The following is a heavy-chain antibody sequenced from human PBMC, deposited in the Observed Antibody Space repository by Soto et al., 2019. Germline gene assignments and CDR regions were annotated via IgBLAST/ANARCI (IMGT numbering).Heavy chain of an antibody. Sequence: GGSLRLSCAASGFTFSSYGMHWVRQAPGKGLEWVAVISYDGSNKYYADSVKGRFTISRDNSKNTLYLQMNSLRAEDTAVYYCAKVGLYDYSSSPQGFDYWGQGTLVTVSS. CDR3: AKVGLYDYSSSPQGFDY. D-gene: IGHD6-6*01. CDR2: ISYDGSNK. V-gene: IGHV3-30*18. CDR1: GFTFSSYG. J-gene: IGHJ4*02.